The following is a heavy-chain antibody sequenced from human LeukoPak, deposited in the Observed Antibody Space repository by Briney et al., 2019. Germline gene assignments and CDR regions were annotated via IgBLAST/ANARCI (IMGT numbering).Heavy chain of an antibody. V-gene: IGHV4-61*02. CDR1: GGSISSGSYY. D-gene: IGHD6-19*01. Sequence: SETLSLTCTVSGGSISSGSYYWSWIRQPAGKGLEWIGRIYTSGSTNYNPSLKSRVTISVDTSKNQFSLKLSSVTAADTAVYYCASTRNPSTIAVAGGSFDYWGQGTLVTVSS. CDR3: ASTRNPSTIAVAGGSFDY. CDR2: IYTSGST. J-gene: IGHJ4*02.